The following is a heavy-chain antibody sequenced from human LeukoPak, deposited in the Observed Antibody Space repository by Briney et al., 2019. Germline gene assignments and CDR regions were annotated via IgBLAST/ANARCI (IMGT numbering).Heavy chain of an antibody. D-gene: IGHD1-14*01. Sequence: GGSLRLSCAASGFTFSSYAMSWVRQAPGKGLEWVANIKQDGSEKYYVDSVKGRFTISRDNAKNSLYLQMNSLRAEDTAVYYCARAGSEDPSYYYMDVWGKGTTVTVSS. CDR2: IKQDGSEK. V-gene: IGHV3-7*01. CDR1: GFTFSSYA. CDR3: ARAGSEDPSYYYMDV. J-gene: IGHJ6*03.